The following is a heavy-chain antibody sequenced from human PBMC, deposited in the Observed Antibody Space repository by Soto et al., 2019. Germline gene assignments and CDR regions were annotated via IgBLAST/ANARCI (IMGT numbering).Heavy chain of an antibody. D-gene: IGHD3-10*01. J-gene: IGHJ4*02. CDR2: ISTSGSTI. V-gene: IGHV3-11*01. CDR1: GFTFSGYY. Sequence: QVQLVESGGGLVKPGGSLRLSCAASGFTFSGYYLSWIRQAPGEGLEWVSNISTSGSTIHYADSVKGRFTISRDNAKNSLYLQMNSLRAEDTAVYYCARDSGGRIRDVGFDYWGQGTLVTVSS. CDR3: ARDSGGRIRDVGFDY.